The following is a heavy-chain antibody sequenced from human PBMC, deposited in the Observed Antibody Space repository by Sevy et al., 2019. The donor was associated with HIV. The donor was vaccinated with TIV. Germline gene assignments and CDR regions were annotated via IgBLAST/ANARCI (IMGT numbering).Heavy chain of an antibody. CDR1: GFTFSSYW. Sequence: GGSLRLSCAASGFTFSSYWMSLVRQAPGKGLEWVANIKQDGSEKYYVDSVKGRFTISRDNAKNSLYLQMNSLRAEDTAVYYCARSGGELLQGDYFDYWGQGTLVTVSS. CDR2: IKQDGSEK. V-gene: IGHV3-7*01. J-gene: IGHJ4*02. D-gene: IGHD1-26*01. CDR3: ARSGGELLQGDYFDY.